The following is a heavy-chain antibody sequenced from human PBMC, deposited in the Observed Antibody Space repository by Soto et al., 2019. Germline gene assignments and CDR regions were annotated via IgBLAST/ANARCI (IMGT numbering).Heavy chain of an antibody. CDR2: MNPNSGDT. CDR1: GYTFTIYD. V-gene: IGHV1-8*01. Sequence: QVQLVQSGAEVKQPGASVKVSCKTSGYTFTIYDVHWVRQAIGQGLEWMGWMNPNSGDTDAAQKFQGRLTMTRNISTGTAYMELRSRGLEDTAVYYCARGMAGGRLDPWGQGAQVTVSS. CDR3: ARGMAGGRLDP. J-gene: IGHJ5*02. D-gene: IGHD3-16*01.